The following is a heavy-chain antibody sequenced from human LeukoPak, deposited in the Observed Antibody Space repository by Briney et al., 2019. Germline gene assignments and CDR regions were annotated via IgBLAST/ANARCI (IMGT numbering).Heavy chain of an antibody. V-gene: IGHV5-51*01. CDR1: GSSFTRYW. Sequence: GESLKISSKGSGSSFTRYWIGWVRQMPETGLEWMGVIYPADSDTTYNPSFQGQVTISVDRSINTAYLQWSSLKASDTAMYYCARRCMSGYCSSGGPMDDYWGQGTLVTVSS. J-gene: IGHJ4*02. D-gene: IGHD2-15*01. CDR2: IYPADSDT. CDR3: ARRCMSGYCSSGGPMDDY.